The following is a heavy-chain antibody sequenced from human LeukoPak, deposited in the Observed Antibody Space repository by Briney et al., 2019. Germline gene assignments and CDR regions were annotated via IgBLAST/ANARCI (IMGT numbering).Heavy chain of an antibody. CDR2: IKSKTDGGTT. CDR3: TTDLSSCYDREFDAFDI. D-gene: IGHD3-22*01. CDR1: GFTFSNAW. Sequence: GGSLRLSCAASGFTFSNAWMSWVRQAPGKGLEWVGRIKSKTDGGTTDYAAPVKGRFTISRDDSKNTLYLQMNSLKTEDTAVYYCTTDLSSCYDREFDAFDIWGQGTMVTVSS. V-gene: IGHV3-15*01. J-gene: IGHJ3*02.